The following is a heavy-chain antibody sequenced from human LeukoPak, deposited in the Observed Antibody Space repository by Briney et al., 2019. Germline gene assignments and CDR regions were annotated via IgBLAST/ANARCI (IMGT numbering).Heavy chain of an antibody. CDR3: ARRGGGLRVVYDF. CDR1: GDSISSSSYS. V-gene: IGHV4-39*01. J-gene: IGHJ4*02. D-gene: IGHD3/OR15-3a*01. CDR2: FYYGGRT. Sequence: SETLSLTCTVSGDSISSSSYSWGWIRQPPGKGLEWIGIFYYGGRTHYSPSLRSRVTISVDTSKNQFSLKLSSVTAADTAVYYCARRGGGLRVVYDFWGQGALVTVSS.